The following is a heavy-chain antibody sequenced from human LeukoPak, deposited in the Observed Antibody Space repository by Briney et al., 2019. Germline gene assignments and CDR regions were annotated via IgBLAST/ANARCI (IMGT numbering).Heavy chain of an antibody. Sequence: GASAKVSCKASGGTFSSYAISWVRQAPGQGLEWMGRIIPIFGTANYAQKFQGRVTITTDESTSTAYMELSSLRSEDTAVYYCARDGRDASRNYWGQGTLVTVSS. D-gene: IGHD2-2*01. V-gene: IGHV1-69*05. CDR1: GGTFSSYA. CDR2: IIPIFGTA. J-gene: IGHJ4*02. CDR3: ARDGRDASRNY.